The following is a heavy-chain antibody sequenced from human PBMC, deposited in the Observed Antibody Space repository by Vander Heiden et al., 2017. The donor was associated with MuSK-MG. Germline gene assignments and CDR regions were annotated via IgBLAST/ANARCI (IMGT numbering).Heavy chain of an antibody. CDR3: ARPIVGATYDAFDI. V-gene: IGHV3-23*01. CDR2: ISGSGGST. Sequence: EVQLLESGGGLVQPGGSLRLPCEASGFTFSRSAMSWVRQAPGKGLEGVSAISGSGGSTYYADSVKGRFTISRDNSKNTLYLQMNSLRAEDTAVYYCARPIVGATYDAFDIWGQGTMVTVSS. D-gene: IGHD1-26*01. J-gene: IGHJ3*02. CDR1: GFTFSRSA.